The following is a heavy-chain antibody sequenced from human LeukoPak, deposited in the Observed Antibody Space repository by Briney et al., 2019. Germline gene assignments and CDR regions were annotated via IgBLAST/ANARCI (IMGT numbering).Heavy chain of an antibody. CDR1: GFNLTRYA. V-gene: IGHV3-30-3*01. Sequence: QPGRSLRLSCGASGFNLTRYAMHGVRQAPGKGVEGVSGISDNGSIKYYADSVKGRFTSSRDNPKNPLFLQMNSLRAEDTSVYYCARGVVPAAPYYYYYMDVWGKGTTVTVSS. D-gene: IGHD2-2*01. CDR2: ISDNGSIK. J-gene: IGHJ6*03. CDR3: ARGVVPAAPYYYYYMDV.